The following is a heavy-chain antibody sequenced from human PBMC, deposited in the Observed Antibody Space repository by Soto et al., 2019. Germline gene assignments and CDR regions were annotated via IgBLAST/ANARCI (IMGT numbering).Heavy chain of an antibody. V-gene: IGHV3-23*01. J-gene: IGHJ5*02. D-gene: IGHD1-26*01. CDR3: AKDLEVGANWFDP. CDR1: GFTFSSYA. CDR2: ISGSGGST. Sequence: GASVKVSGAASGFTFSSYAMSWVRQAPGKGLEWVSAISGSGGSTYYADSVKGRFTISRDNSKNTLYLQMNSLRAEDTAVYYCAKDLEVGANWFDPWGQGTLVTVSS.